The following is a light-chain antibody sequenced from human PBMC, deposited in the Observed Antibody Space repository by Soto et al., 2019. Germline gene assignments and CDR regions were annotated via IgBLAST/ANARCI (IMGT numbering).Light chain of an antibody. J-gene: IGKJ1*01. CDR1: QSISSW. Sequence: DIQMTQSPSTLSASVGDRVTITCRASQSISSWLAWYQQKPGKAPKLLIYKASSLESGVPSRFSGRGSGTEFTLTISSLQPDDFAPYYCQQYNSYSWTLVQGTQVEIK. V-gene: IGKV1-5*03. CDR2: KAS. CDR3: QQYNSYSWT.